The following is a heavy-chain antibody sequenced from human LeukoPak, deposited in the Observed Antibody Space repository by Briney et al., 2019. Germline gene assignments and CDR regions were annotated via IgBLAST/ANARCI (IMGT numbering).Heavy chain of an antibody. CDR2: INSEGSST. CDR1: GFTFSSYW. CDR3: AKSPSQATVTTVYRY. J-gene: IGHJ4*02. D-gene: IGHD4-11*01. Sequence: GGSLRLSCAASGFTFSSYWMHWVRQIPGRGLVWVSRINSEGSSTTYADSVKGRFTISRDNSKNTLYLQMNSLRAEDTAVYYCAKSPSQATVTTVYRYWGQGTLVTVSS. V-gene: IGHV3-74*03.